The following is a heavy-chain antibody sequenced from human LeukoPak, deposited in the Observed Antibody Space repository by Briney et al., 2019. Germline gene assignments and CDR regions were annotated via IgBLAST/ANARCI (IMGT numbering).Heavy chain of an antibody. D-gene: IGHD2-15*01. CDR1: GGSISSSNHY. Sequence: PSETLSLTCTVSGGSISSSNHYWGWIRQPPGKGLEWIGSIYYSGSIYYNPSLKSRVTISVDTSKNQFSLKLTSVTAADTAVYYCARQRGYCSGGSCYGMFDYWGQGTLVTVSS. V-gene: IGHV4-39*01. CDR2: IYYSGSI. J-gene: IGHJ4*02. CDR3: ARQRGYCSGGSCYGMFDY.